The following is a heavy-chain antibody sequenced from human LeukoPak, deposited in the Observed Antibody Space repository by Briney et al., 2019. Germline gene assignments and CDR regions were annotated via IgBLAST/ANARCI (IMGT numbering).Heavy chain of an antibody. V-gene: IGHV4-4*02. CDR2: IYHSGST. Sequence: SLRLSCAASGFTFSSYAMHWVRQAPGKGLEWIGEIYHSGSTNYNPSLKSRVTISVDKSKNQFSLKLSSVTAADTAVYYCGRNGYYSLDYWGQGTLVTVSS. J-gene: IGHJ4*02. D-gene: IGHD3-10*01. CDR1: GFTFSSYA. CDR3: GRNGYYSLDY.